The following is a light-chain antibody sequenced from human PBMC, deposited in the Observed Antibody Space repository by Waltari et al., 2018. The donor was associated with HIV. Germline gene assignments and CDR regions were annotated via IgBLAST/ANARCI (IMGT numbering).Light chain of an antibody. V-gene: IGKV1-39*01. CDR3: HQTFTNT. J-gene: IGKJ1*01. Sequence: DIQMTQSPSSLSASVGDRVTIACRASQSISTYLNWYQQKPRKPPKLLICAASSLQGGVPSRFMCSVSETDFTLILNSLQPEDFATYFCHQTFTNTFGQETTVE. CDR1: QSISTY. CDR2: AAS.